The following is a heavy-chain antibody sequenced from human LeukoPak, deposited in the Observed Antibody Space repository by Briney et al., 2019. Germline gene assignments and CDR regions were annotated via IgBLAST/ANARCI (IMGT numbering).Heavy chain of an antibody. CDR3: ARDRMVRGVIGSEGFDY. J-gene: IGHJ4*02. CDR2: IYSGGGT. V-gene: IGHV3-66*01. CDR1: GFTVSSNY. Sequence: PGGSLRLSCAASGFTVSSNYMSWVRQAPGKGLEWVSVIYSGGGTYYADSVRGRFTISRDNSKNTLYLQMNSLRAEDTAVYYCARDRMVRGVIGSEGFDYWGQGTLVTVSS. D-gene: IGHD3-10*01.